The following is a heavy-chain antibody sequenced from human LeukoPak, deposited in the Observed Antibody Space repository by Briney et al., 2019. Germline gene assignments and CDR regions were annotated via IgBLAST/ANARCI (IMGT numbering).Heavy chain of an antibody. J-gene: IGHJ5*02. CDR2: INPNGGGT. Sequence: ASVKVSCKASGYTFTGYYMHWVRQAPGQGLEWMGWINPNGGGTNYAQKFQGRVTMTRDTSISTAYMELSRLRSDDTAVYYCAREVLLGYCSGGSCYSRWFDPRGQGTLVTVSS. CDR3: AREVLLGYCSGGSCYSRWFDP. V-gene: IGHV1-2*02. D-gene: IGHD2-15*01. CDR1: GYTFTGYY.